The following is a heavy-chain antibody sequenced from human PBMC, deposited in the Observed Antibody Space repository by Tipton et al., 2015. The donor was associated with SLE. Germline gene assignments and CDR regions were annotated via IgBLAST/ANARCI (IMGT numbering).Heavy chain of an antibody. V-gene: IGHV4-59*12. CDR1: GGSISSFY. CDR2: AFYSGRT. CDR3: ARDRVVVGTGGWFDT. Sequence: LTCSVSGGSISSFYWSWIRQPPGKGLEWIGYAFYSGRTYYNPSLESRVSISIDTSKNQFSLNLFSVTAADTAVYYCARDRVVVGTGGWFDTWGQGTLVTVSA. J-gene: IGHJ5*02. D-gene: IGHD2-8*02.